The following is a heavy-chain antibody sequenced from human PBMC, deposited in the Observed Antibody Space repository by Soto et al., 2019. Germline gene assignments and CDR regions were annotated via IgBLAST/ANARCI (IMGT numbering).Heavy chain of an antibody. J-gene: IGHJ5*01. Sequence: SQTLSLTCAISGDSVSSNSATWDWIRQSPSGGLEWLGRTYYRSKWSNDYAVSVKGRITINPDTSNNQFSLHLNSVTPDDTAVYYCTRLIGHRWLDSWGKGTLFTVPS. CDR3: TRLIGHRWLDS. CDR1: GDSVSSNSAT. V-gene: IGHV6-1*01. CDR2: TYYRSKWSN. D-gene: IGHD3-16*01.